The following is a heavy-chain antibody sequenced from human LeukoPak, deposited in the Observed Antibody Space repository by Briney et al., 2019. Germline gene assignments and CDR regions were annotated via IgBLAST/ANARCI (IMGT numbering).Heavy chain of an antibody. CDR3: ARDLGRWFIDY. CDR2: ISRSGSTK. D-gene: IGHD4-23*01. CDR1: GFTFSDYN. Sequence: GGSLRLSCAASGFTFSDYNMRWIRQAPGKGLEWVSSISRSGSTKYYADSVKGRFTISRDNAKNSLYLQMNSLRAEDTAVYYCARDLGRWFIDYWGQGTLVTVSS. J-gene: IGHJ4*02. V-gene: IGHV3-11*04.